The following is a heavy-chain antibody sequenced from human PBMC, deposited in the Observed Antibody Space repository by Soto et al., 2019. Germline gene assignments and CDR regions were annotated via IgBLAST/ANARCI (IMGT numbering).Heavy chain of an antibody. V-gene: IGHV4-59*08. CDR1: GGSISSYY. J-gene: IGHJ5*02. CDR2: IYYSGST. Sequence: SETLSLTCTVSGGSISSYYWSWIRQPPGKGLEWIGYIYYSGSTNYNPSLKSRVTISVDTSKNQFSLKLSSVTAADTAVYYCARHGSGSYLPYNWFDPWGQGTLVTVSS. D-gene: IGHD1-26*01. CDR3: ARHGSGSYLPYNWFDP.